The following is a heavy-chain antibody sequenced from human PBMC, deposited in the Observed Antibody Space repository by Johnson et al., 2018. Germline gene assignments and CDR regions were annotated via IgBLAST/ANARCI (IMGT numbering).Heavy chain of an antibody. CDR3: ARDTGQWELKGAFDI. Sequence: QVQLVESGGGVVHPGRSLRLSCAASGFTFSSYGMHWVRQAPGKGLEWVAVIWYDGSNKYYADSVKGRFTISRDNSKNTLYLQMNRLRAEDTAVYYCARDTGQWELKGAFDIWGQGTMVTVSS. J-gene: IGHJ3*02. CDR1: GFTFSSYG. CDR2: IWYDGSNK. V-gene: IGHV3-33*01. D-gene: IGHD1-26*01.